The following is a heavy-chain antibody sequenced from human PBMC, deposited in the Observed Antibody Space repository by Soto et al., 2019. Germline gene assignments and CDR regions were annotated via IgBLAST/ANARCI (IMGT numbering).Heavy chain of an antibody. Sequence: EVQLVESGGGLVKPGGSLRLSCAGSGFSFSNAGMNWVRQAPGKGLEWVGRMKRKIDGEATDYAAPVKGRFTVSRDDSKSALYLHMYSLKGDDTAVYYCTTGSVECVWGQGTTVTVSS. V-gene: IGHV3-15*07. CDR2: MKRKIDGEAT. CDR3: TTGSVECV. D-gene: IGHD2-15*01. CDR1: GFSFSNAG. J-gene: IGHJ6*02.